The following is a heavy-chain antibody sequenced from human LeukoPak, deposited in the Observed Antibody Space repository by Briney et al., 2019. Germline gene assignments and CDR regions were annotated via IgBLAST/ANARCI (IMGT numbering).Heavy chain of an antibody. CDR2: IRDDGSNK. J-gene: IGHJ3*02. D-gene: IGHD4-17*01. CDR1: GFTFSSYG. V-gene: IGHV3-30*02. CDR3: ARTVTKSAFDI. Sequence: GGSLRLSCAASGFTFSSYGMHWVRQAPGKGLEWVAFIRDDGSNKYYADSVKGRFTISRDNSKNTLYLQMNSLGAEDTAVYYCARTVTKSAFDIWGQGTMVTVSS.